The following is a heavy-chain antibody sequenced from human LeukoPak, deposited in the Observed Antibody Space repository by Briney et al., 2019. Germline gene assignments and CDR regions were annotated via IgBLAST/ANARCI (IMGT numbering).Heavy chain of an antibody. V-gene: IGHV1-46*01. CDR2: IYPRDGST. CDR1: GYTFTSYG. J-gene: IGHJ4*02. Sequence: ASVKVSCKASGYTFTSYGISWVRQAPGQGLEWMGMIYPRDGSTSYAQKFQGRVTVTRDTSTSTVHMELSGLRSEDTAVYYCARNQEGFDYWGQGTLVTVSS. CDR3: ARNQEGFDY.